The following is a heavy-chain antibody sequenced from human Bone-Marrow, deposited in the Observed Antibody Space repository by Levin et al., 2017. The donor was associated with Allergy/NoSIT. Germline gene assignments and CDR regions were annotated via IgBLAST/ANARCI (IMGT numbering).Heavy chain of an antibody. CDR3: AKELSPRIALTGNMED. V-gene: IGHV3-43*01. D-gene: IGHD6-19*01. CDR2: ISWDASTT. Sequence: PSETLSLTCAASGFTFNDYTMHWVRQAPQRGLEWVSLISWDASTTYYADSVRGRFTISRDNSKNALYLQMNSLTTEDTALYYCAKELSPRIALTGNMEDWGQGTLVTVSS. CDR1: GFTFNDYT. J-gene: IGHJ4*02.